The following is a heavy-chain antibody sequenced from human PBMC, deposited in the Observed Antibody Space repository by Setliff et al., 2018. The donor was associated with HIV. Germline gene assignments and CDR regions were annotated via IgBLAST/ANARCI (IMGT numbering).Heavy chain of an antibody. CDR2: VSYSGST. V-gene: IGHV4-59*01. CDR1: SGSISGYY. J-gene: IGHJ6*02. CDR3: GRVETLDV. Sequence: SETLSLTCRVSSGSISGYYWSWVRQPPGRGLEWIGYVSYSGSTSYNPSLNSRVTISGDTSKNQFSLKLTSVTAADTAVYYCGRVETLDVWGPGTTVTVSS.